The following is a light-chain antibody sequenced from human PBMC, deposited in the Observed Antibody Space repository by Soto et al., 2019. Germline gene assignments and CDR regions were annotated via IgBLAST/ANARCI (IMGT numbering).Light chain of an antibody. V-gene: IGLV3-21*02. CDR1: NIETKS. CDR2: HDS. CDR3: QVWDSSVSHQVV. J-gene: IGLJ2*01. Sequence: SYELTQSPSVSVAPGQTARTSCGGHNIETKSVHWYQQRSGQAPVLVVFHDSDRPSGIPERFSDSNSGHTATLTISRVEAGDEADYYCQVWDSSVSHQVVFGGGTKVTVL.